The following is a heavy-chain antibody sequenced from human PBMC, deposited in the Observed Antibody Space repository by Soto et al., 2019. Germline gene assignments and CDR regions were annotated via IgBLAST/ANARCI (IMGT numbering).Heavy chain of an antibody. CDR3: ARGVEYSSSSGYYYYGMDV. CDR1: GGTFSSYA. D-gene: IGHD6-6*01. V-gene: IGHV1-69*13. Sequence: GASGKVSCKASGGTFSSYAISWVRQAPGQGLEWMGGIIPIFGTANYAQKFQGRVTITADESTSTAYMELSSLRSEDTAVYYCARGVEYSSSSGYYYYGMDVWGQGTTVTVSS. CDR2: IIPIFGTA. J-gene: IGHJ6*02.